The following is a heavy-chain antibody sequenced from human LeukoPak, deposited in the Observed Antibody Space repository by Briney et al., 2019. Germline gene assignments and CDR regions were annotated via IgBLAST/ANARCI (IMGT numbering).Heavy chain of an antibody. D-gene: IGHD3-10*01. J-gene: IGHJ6*04. CDR1: GGSFSGYY. V-gene: IGHV4-34*01. CDR3: ARGKLSSGSTMVRYYYGMDV. CDR2: INHSGST. Sequence: SETLSLTCAVYGGSFSGYYWSWLRQPPGKGVEWIGEINHSGSTNYNPSLKRRVTISVDTSKTQFSLKLSSVTAADTAVYYCARGKLSSGSTMVRYYYGMDVWGKGTTVTVSS.